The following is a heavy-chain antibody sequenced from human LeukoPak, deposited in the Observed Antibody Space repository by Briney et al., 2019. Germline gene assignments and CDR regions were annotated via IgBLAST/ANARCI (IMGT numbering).Heavy chain of an antibody. Sequence: GRSLRLSCAASGFTFSSYAMHWVRQAPGKWLEWVAVISYDGSNKYYADSVKGRFTISRDNSKNTLYLQMNSLRAEDTAVYYCAREGGVRGPNAFDYWGQGTLVTVSS. CDR3: AREGGVRGPNAFDY. J-gene: IGHJ4*02. D-gene: IGHD3-10*01. V-gene: IGHV3-30-3*01. CDR1: GFTFSSYA. CDR2: ISYDGSNK.